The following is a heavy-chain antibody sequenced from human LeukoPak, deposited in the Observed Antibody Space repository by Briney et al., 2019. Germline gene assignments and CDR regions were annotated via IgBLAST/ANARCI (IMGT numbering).Heavy chain of an antibody. D-gene: IGHD3-22*01. CDR1: GFTLSSFH. CDR3: ATDYYDSSGYYTGSY. V-gene: IGHV3-48*01. J-gene: IGHJ4*02. Sequence: GGSLRLSCAASGFTLSSFHINWVRQAPGKGLEWLSYISRDSTTIYYADSVKGRFTISRDNAKNSLYLRMNSLRAEDTAVYHCATDYYDSSGYYTGSYWGQGTLVTVSS. CDR2: ISRDSTTI.